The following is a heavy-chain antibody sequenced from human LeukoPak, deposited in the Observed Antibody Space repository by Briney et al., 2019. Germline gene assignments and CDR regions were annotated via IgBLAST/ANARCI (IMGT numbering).Heavy chain of an antibody. J-gene: IGHJ4*02. CDR3: ARLRRSRLAEFDY. CDR1: GYSISSGYY. V-gene: IGHV4-38-2*02. CDR2: ISHSGST. Sequence: SETLSLTCTVSGYSISSGYYWGWSRQPPGKVLKWIGSISHSGSTYYNPSLKRRVTISVDTAKNQFSLELSSLTAADTAVYYCARLRRSRLAEFDYWGKGTLVTVSS. D-gene: IGHD3-3*02.